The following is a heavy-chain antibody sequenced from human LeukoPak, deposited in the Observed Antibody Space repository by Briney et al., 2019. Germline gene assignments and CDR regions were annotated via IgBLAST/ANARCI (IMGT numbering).Heavy chain of an antibody. J-gene: IGHJ4*02. Sequence: GGSLRLSCAASGFTFSSCEMNWVRQAPGKGLEWLSYISNSGSSKYYADSVRGRFTISRDNAKNSLYLQMNSLRAEDTAVYYCERARVPGELNYWGQGTLVTVSS. D-gene: IGHD3-10*01. CDR1: GFTFSSCE. CDR3: ERARVPGELNY. CDR2: ISNSGSSK. V-gene: IGHV3-48*03.